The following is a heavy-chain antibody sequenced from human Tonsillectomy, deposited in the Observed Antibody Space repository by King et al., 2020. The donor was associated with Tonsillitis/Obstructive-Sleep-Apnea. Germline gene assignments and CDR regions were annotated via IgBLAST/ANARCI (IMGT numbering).Heavy chain of an antibody. Sequence: VQLVESGGGVVQPGRSLRLSCAASGFTFSSYGMHWVRQAPGKGLEWVAVIWYDGSNKYYADYVKGRFTISRDNSKNTLYLQMNSLRAEDTAVYYCARDMYYDFWSGYAFDYWGQGTLVTVSS. CDR1: GFTFSSYG. V-gene: IGHV3-33*01. D-gene: IGHD3-3*01. J-gene: IGHJ4*02. CDR2: IWYDGSNK. CDR3: ARDMYYDFWSGYAFDY.